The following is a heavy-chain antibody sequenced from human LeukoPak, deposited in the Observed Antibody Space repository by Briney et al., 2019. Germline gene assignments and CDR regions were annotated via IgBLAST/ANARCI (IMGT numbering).Heavy chain of an antibody. D-gene: IGHD4-17*01. CDR2: ISYDGSNK. V-gene: IGHV3-30*18. CDR3: AKGGTVTKSYYYYYMDV. J-gene: IGHJ6*03. CDR1: GFTFSSYG. Sequence: GGSLRLSCAASGFTFSSYGMHWVRQAPGKGLEWVAVISYDGSNKYYADSVKGRFTISRDNSKNTLYLQMNSLRAEDTAVYYCAKGGTVTKSYYYYYMDVWGKGTTVTVSS.